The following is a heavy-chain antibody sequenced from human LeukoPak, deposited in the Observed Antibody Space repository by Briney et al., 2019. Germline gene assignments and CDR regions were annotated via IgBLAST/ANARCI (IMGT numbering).Heavy chain of an antibody. D-gene: IGHD5-24*01. Sequence: PSETLSLTCTVSGGSITSYSYYWSWIRQPPGKGLEWIASIYYNGSTYYNPSLKSRVTISVNTSKNQFSLKLSSVTATDTAVYYCAREQRWLQSLDYWGQGTLVTVSS. V-gene: IGHV4-39*07. CDR3: AREQRWLQSLDY. J-gene: IGHJ4*02. CDR2: IYYNGST. CDR1: GGSITSYSYY.